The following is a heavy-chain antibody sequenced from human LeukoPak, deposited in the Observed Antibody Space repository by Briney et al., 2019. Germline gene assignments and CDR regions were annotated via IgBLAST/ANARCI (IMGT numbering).Heavy chain of an antibody. D-gene: IGHD3-16*01. V-gene: IGHV3-7*03. CDR1: GFTFSSYW. CDR3: AKDDAWGRYKD. Sequence: PGGSLRLSCAASGFTFSSYWMSWVRQAPGKGLEWVANIKQDGSEKYYVDSVKGRFTISRDNSKNTVSLQMNSLRGDDTAVYYCAKDDAWGRYKDWGQGTLVTVSS. J-gene: IGHJ1*01. CDR2: IKQDGSEK.